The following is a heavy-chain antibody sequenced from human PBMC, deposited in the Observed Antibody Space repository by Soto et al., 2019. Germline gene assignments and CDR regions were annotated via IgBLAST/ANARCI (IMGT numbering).Heavy chain of an antibody. CDR1: GGSISSGGYY. J-gene: IGHJ5*02. Sequence: SETLSLTCTVSGGSISSGGYYWSWIRQHPGKGLEWIGYIYHSGSTYYNPSLKSRVTISVDTSKNQFSLKLSSVTAADTAVYYCARGAGMTTFIGNWFDPWGQGTLVTVSS. V-gene: IGHV4-31*03. CDR3: ARGAGMTTFIGNWFDP. D-gene: IGHD4-4*01. CDR2: IYHSGST.